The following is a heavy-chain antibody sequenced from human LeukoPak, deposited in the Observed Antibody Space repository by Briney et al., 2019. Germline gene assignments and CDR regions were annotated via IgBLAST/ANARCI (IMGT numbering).Heavy chain of an antibody. V-gene: IGHV4-59*12. J-gene: IGHJ4*02. CDR1: GDSISSYY. Sequence: SETLSLTCTVSGDSISSYYWSWIRQPPGKGLEWIGNIYYTGSTNYSPSLKSRVAISVDTSKKQFSLKLSSVTASDTAMYYCARDGGYNGFLFHHWGQGTLVTVSS. D-gene: IGHD1-26*01. CDR2: IYYTGST. CDR3: ARDGGYNGFLFHH.